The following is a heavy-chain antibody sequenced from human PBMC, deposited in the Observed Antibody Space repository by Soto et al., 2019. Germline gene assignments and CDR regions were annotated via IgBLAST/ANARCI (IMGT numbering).Heavy chain of an antibody. J-gene: IGHJ4*02. Sequence: PSETLSLTCTVSGGSISSGGYYWSWIRQHPGKGLEWIGYIYYSGSTYYNPSLKSRVTISVDTSKNQFSLKLSSVTAADTAVHYCARVVMITFGGVIVATKFDYWGQGTLVTVSS. CDR3: ARVVMITFGGVIVATKFDY. CDR2: IYYSGST. V-gene: IGHV4-31*03. CDR1: GGSISSGGYY. D-gene: IGHD3-16*02.